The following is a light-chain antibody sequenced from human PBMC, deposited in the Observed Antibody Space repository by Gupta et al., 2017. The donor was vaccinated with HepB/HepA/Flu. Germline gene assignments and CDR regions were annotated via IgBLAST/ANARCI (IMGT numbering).Light chain of an antibody. V-gene: IGKV3-20*01. Sequence: IVLPRSPGTLSSSPVEGATPACRASQNVPNNYVAWYQHTPGQAPSLLISDASNMATGIPDRFSGSGSETDITLTISILEPEDFAVYYCQGYGSLRITFGQGTRLEIK. J-gene: IGKJ5*01. CDR3: QGYGSLRIT. CDR1: QNVPNNY. CDR2: DAS.